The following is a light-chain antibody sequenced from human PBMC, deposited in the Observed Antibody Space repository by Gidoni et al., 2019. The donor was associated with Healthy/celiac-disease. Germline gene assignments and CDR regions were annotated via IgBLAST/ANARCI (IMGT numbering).Light chain of an antibody. Sequence: QAVVTQEPPLTVSPGGTVTLTCGSSTGTVTSGHYPYWFQQKPGQAPRTLIYDTSNKHSWTPARFSGSLLGDKAALTLSGAQPEDEAEYYCLLSYSGARPHVVFGGGTKLTVL. V-gene: IGLV7-46*01. CDR3: LLSYSGARPHVV. CDR1: TGTVTSGHY. CDR2: DTS. J-gene: IGLJ2*01.